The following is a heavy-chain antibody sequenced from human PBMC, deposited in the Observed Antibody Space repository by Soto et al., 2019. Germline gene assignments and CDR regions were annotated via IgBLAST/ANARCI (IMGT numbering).Heavy chain of an antibody. CDR3: VKGDLDTAVVNRPDAFDF. Sequence: PGGSLRLSCEASGFIFSDFGMHWVRQAPGKGLEWVAVISYDGNNKYYAQSVKGRFTISRDNSKNTLFLNMDSLRPEDTAVYHCVKGDLDTAVVNRPDAFDFWGPGTMVPVSS. J-gene: IGHJ3*01. D-gene: IGHD5-18*01. CDR1: GFIFSDFG. CDR2: ISYDGNNK. V-gene: IGHV3-30*18.